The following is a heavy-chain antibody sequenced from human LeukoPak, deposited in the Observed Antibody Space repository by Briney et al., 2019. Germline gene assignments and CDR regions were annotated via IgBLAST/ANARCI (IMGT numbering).Heavy chain of an antibody. J-gene: IGHJ6*03. V-gene: IGHV3-7*01. D-gene: IGHD3-10*01. CDR1: GFTYSSYW. Sequence: GGSLRLSCTASGFTYSSYWMSWVRQAPGKGLEWVANIKQDGSEKYYVESVKGRFTISRDNAKHSLYLQMNSLRAEDTAVYYCARARGRDYYYYYMDVWGKGTTVTVSS. CDR3: ARARGRDYYYYYMDV. CDR2: IKQDGSEK.